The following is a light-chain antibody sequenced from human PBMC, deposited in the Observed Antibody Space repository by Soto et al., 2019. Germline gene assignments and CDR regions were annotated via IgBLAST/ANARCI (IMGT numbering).Light chain of an antibody. Sequence: QSVLTQPRSVSGSPGQSVTISCTGTSSDVGGYNFVSWYQQYPGKAPKLIIYDVSKRPSGVPDRFSGSKSGNTASLNISGLQAEDEADYYCCSYAGSYTLWVFGGGTKVTVL. V-gene: IGLV2-11*01. CDR2: DVS. J-gene: IGLJ3*02. CDR1: SSDVGGYNF. CDR3: CSYAGSYTLWV.